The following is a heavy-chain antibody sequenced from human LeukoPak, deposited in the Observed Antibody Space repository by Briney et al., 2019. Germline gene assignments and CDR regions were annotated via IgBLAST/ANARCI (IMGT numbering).Heavy chain of an antibody. J-gene: IGHJ4*02. V-gene: IGHV3-48*02. Sequence: PGGSLRLSCAASGFTFSSYSMNWVRQAPGKGLEWVSYISGSGVTIYYADSVKGRFTISRDNAKNSLYLQMSSLRDEDTAVYYCTRDRSDDSSGYYFDFAYWGQGTLVTVSS. CDR3: TRDRSDDSSGYYFDFAY. CDR1: GFTFSSYS. CDR2: ISGSGVTI. D-gene: IGHD3-22*01.